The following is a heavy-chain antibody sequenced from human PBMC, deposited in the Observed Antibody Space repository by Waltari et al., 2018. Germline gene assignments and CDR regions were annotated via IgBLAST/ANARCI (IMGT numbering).Heavy chain of an antibody. J-gene: IGHJ5*02. CDR3: ARVGRYYGSGSYLNWFDP. CDR1: GGSISSYY. V-gene: IGHV4-59*01. D-gene: IGHD3-10*01. CDR2: IYYSGST. Sequence: QVQLQESGPGRVKPSETLSLTCTVPGGSISSYYWSWLRQPPGKGLGWIGYIYYSGSTNYTPSLKSRVTISVDTSKNQFSLKLSSVTAADTAVYYCARVGRYYGSGSYLNWFDPWGQGTLVTVSS.